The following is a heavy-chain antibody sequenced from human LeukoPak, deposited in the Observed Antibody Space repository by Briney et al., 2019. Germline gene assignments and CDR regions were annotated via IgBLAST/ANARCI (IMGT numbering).Heavy chain of an antibody. CDR2: IYYSGST. Sequence: SETLSLTCTVSGGSISSYYWSWIRQPPGKGLEWIGYIYYSGSTNYNPSLKGRVTISVDTSKNQFSLKLSSVTAADTAVYYCAMHHYYDILTGYYIGWFDPWGQGTLVTVSS. CDR1: GGSISSYY. J-gene: IGHJ5*02. D-gene: IGHD3-9*01. CDR3: AMHHYYDILTGYYIGWFDP. V-gene: IGHV4-59*01.